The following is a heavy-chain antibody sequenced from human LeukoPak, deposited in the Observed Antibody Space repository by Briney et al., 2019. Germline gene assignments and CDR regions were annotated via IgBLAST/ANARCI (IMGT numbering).Heavy chain of an antibody. CDR3: ARDPYSGSYGPYYYYYMDV. Sequence: GGTLRLSCAASGFTFSSYNMNWVRQAPGKGPEWVSSITSSSSYIYYADSVKGRFTISRDNAKNSLYLQMDSLRVEDTAVYYCARDPYSGSYGPYYYYYMDVWGEGTTVTISS. D-gene: IGHD1-26*01. V-gene: IGHV3-21*06. J-gene: IGHJ6*03. CDR1: GFTFSSYN. CDR2: ITSSSSYI.